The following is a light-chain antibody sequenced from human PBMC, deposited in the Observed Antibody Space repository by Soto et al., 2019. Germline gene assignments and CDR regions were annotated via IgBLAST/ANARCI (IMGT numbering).Light chain of an antibody. CDR3: CSYAGNNALV. CDR2: EVS. Sequence: QSVLTQPASVSGARGQSITISCTGTSSNVGSYNFVSWYRQYPGKDPELIIYEVSQRPSTFFNRFSGSKSGNTASLTISGLQSDDEAYYYCCSYAGNNALVFGGGTKLTVL. J-gene: IGLJ3*02. CDR1: SSNVGSYNF. V-gene: IGLV2-23*02.